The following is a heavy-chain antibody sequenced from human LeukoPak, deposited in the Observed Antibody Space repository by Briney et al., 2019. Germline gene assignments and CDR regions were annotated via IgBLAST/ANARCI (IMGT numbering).Heavy chain of an antibody. V-gene: IGHV4-59*01. J-gene: IGHJ4*02. CDR3: ARDTYDSSGYSFDY. D-gene: IGHD3-22*01. CDR1: GASISSYY. Sequence: SETLSLTCTVSGASISSYYWSWIWQPPGKGLEWIGYIFYSGSTNYNPSLKSRVTISADTSKNQFSLKLSSVAAADTAVYYCARDTYDSSGYSFDYWGQGTLVTVSS. CDR2: IFYSGST.